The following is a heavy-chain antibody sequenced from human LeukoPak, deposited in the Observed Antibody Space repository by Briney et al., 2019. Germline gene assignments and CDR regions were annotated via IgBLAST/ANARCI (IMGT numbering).Heavy chain of an antibody. CDR1: GFLFSTYA. Sequence: PGGALRLSLATSGFLFSTYALKWGRPAPGKGLEWVSSISITSSHIYYADSVRGRFTISRDNAKNSLYLQMDSLSAEDTAVYYCARRHHFGFLDSWGQGTLVTVSS. CDR3: ARRHHFGFLDS. D-gene: IGHD3-10*01. J-gene: IGHJ4*02. CDR2: ISITSSHI. V-gene: IGHV3-21*01.